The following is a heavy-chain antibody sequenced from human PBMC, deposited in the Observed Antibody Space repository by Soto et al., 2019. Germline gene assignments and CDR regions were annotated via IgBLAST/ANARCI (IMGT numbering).Heavy chain of an antibody. CDR1: GYSISSSNW. CDR2: IYYSGST. D-gene: IGHD3-10*01. V-gene: IGHV4-28*01. CDR3: ARNFAVRGGGYGMDV. Sequence: QVQLQESGPGLVKPSDTLSLTCAVSGYSISSSNWWGWIRQPPGKGLEWIGYIYYSGSTYYNPSLKSRVTMSVDTSKNQFSLKLSSVTAVDTAVYYCARNFAVRGGGYGMDVWGQGTTVTVSS. J-gene: IGHJ6*02.